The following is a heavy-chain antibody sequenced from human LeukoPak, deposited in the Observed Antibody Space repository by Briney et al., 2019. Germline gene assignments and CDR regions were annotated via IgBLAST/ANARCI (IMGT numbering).Heavy chain of an antibody. Sequence: PGGSLRLSCAASGFTFSSYDMHWVRQATGKGLEWVSAIGTAGDTSYPGSVKGRFTISRENAKNSLYLQMNSLRAGDTAVYYCARANSSNWKDGAFDIWGQGTMVTVSS. J-gene: IGHJ3*02. CDR1: GFTFSSYD. CDR2: IGTAGDT. D-gene: IGHD6-13*01. V-gene: IGHV3-13*04. CDR3: ARANSSNWKDGAFDI.